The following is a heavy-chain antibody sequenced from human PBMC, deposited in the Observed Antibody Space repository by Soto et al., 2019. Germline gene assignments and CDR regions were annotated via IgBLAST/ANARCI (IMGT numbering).Heavy chain of an antibody. V-gene: IGHV4-59*01. CDR1: AASFSKYY. Sequence: SETLSLTCTVSAASFSKYYWTWIRQPPGKGLEWIGYIYFNGNTNYNPSLKRRVSISIDTSKNQISLTLNSVTAADTAVYYCASVKFGGVVLAHWGQGTLVTVSS. CDR2: IYFNGNT. D-gene: IGHD3-16*01. J-gene: IGHJ4*02. CDR3: ASVKFGGVVLAH.